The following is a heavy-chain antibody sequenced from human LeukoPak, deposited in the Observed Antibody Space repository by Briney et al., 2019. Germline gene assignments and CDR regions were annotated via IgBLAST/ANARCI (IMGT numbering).Heavy chain of an antibody. Sequence: GGSLRLSCAAAGFTFTDYYMGWIRQAPGKGLEWVSYISSSGSTIYYADSVKGRFTISRDNAKNSLYLQMNSVRAEDTDVYYCARDESIFGVVHFDYWGQGTLVTVSS. CDR3: ARDESIFGVVHFDY. D-gene: IGHD3-3*01. J-gene: IGHJ4*02. CDR1: GFTFTDYY. V-gene: IGHV3-11*01. CDR2: ISSSGSTI.